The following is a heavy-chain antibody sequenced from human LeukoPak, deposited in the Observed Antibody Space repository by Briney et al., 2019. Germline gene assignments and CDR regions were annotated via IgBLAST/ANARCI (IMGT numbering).Heavy chain of an antibody. CDR1: GFTFITYA. CDR3: AKPDRQSSSFDY. Sequence: PGGSLRLSCAASGFTFITYAMSWVRQAPGKGLEWVSAISASGGATYYADSVKGRFTISRDNSKNTLYLQMNNLRAEDTAVYYCAKPDRQSSSFDYWGQGTLVTVSS. D-gene: IGHD1-26*01. V-gene: IGHV3-23*01. CDR2: ISASGGAT. J-gene: IGHJ4*02.